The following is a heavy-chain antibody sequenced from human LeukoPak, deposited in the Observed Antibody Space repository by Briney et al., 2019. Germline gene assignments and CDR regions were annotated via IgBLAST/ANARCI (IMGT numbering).Heavy chain of an antibody. J-gene: IGHJ4*02. CDR3: ARVVLSGAYQIDF. V-gene: IGHV3-74*01. D-gene: IGHD2/OR15-2a*01. CDR1: GFTFSAYW. CDR2: INGDGSTT. Sequence: GGPLRLSCAASGFTFSAYWRHWVRQAPGTGLVWVSRINGDGSTTTYADSVKGRFTISRDNAKSTLYLQVNSLRVEDAAVYYCARVVLSGAYQIDFWGQGTLVTVSS.